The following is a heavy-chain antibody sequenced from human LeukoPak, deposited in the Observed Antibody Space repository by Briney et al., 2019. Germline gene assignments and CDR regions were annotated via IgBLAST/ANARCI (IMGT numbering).Heavy chain of an antibody. J-gene: IGHJ4*02. V-gene: IGHV3-23*01. CDR2: ISGSGGST. D-gene: IGHD1-26*01. CDR1: GITFSSHG. CDR3: ARKSGSYYFPLDY. Sequence: GGSLRLSCAASGITFSSHGMSWVRLAPGKGLEWVSDISGSGGSTYYADSVKGRFTISRDNSKNTLYLQMNSLRAEDTAVYYCARKSGSYYFPLDYWGQGTLLTVSS.